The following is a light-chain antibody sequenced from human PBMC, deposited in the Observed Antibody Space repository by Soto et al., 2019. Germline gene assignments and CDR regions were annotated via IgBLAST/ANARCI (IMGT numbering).Light chain of an antibody. CDR2: AAS. Sequence: DIQMTQSPSSLSASVGDRVTITCRASQSISSYLNWYQQKPGKAPKLLIYAASSLQSGVPSTFSGSGSRTDFTLTISSLQPEDFATYYGQQSYSTPPLTFGGGTKVEIK. V-gene: IGKV1-39*01. CDR1: QSISSY. CDR3: QQSYSTPPLT. J-gene: IGKJ4*01.